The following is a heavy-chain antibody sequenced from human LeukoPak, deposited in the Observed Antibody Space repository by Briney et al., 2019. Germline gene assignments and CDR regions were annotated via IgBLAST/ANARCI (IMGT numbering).Heavy chain of an antibody. CDR1: GYTFSSYG. D-gene: IGHD6-13*01. J-gene: IGHJ5*02. V-gene: IGHV1-18*01. Sequence: GASVKVSCKASGYTFSSYGISWVRQAPGQGLEWMGWISAYNGKTKYAQKLQGRVTVTTETSTSTAYMELRSLRSDDTAVYYCARARQQLVWANWFDPWGQGTLVTVSS. CDR2: ISAYNGKT. CDR3: ARARQQLVWANWFDP.